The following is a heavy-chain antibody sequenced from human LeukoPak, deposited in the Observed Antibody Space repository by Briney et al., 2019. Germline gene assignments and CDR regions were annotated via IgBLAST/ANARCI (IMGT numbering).Heavy chain of an antibody. CDR2: IIPILGIA. V-gene: IGHV1-69*10. CDR3: AADRAGSKDWDAFDM. D-gene: IGHD1-1*01. Sequence: ASVKVSCKASGATFSTYVITWVRQAPGQGLKWRGGIIPILGIANYAQKFQGRVTITADKSTSTAYMELSSLRSEDTAVYYCAADRAGSKDWDAFDMWGQGTMVTVSS. J-gene: IGHJ3*02. CDR1: GATFSTYV.